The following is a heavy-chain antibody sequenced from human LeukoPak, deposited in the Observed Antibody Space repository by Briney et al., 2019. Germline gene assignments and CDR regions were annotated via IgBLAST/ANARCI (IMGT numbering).Heavy chain of an antibody. J-gene: IGHJ1*01. Sequence: SETLSLTCAVYGGSFSGYYWSWIRQPPGKGLEWIGEINHSGSTNYNPSLKSRVTISVDTSKNQFSLKLSSVTAADTAVYYCARGPRYCYDSSGYYWGQGTLATVSS. CDR1: GGSFSGYY. V-gene: IGHV4-34*01. CDR3: ARGPRYCYDSSGYY. D-gene: IGHD3-22*01. CDR2: INHSGST.